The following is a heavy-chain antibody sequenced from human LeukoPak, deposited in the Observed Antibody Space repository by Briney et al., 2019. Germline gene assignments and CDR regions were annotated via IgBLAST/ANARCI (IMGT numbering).Heavy chain of an antibody. J-gene: IGHJ4*02. CDR3: ARTTLSGAPRD. V-gene: IGHV3-48*03. CDR2: INAGGSTI. CDR1: GFSFSEYE. Sequence: GGSLRLSCVASGFSFSEYEMNWVRQAPGKGLEWIPYINAGGSTIHYAASVRGRFTISRDNAKNSLYLQMNNLRAEDTGIYYCARTTLSGAPRDWGQGSQVTISS. D-gene: IGHD1-26*01.